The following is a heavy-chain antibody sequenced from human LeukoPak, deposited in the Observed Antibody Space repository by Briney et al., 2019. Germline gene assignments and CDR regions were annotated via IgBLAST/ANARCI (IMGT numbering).Heavy chain of an antibody. J-gene: IGHJ4*02. V-gene: IGHV1-24*01. Sequence: ASVKVSCKVSGYTLTELSMHWVRQAPGKGLEWMGGFDPEDGETIYAQKFQGRVTMTEDTSTDTAYMELSSLRSEDTAVCYCATLKTITMIVVVITPGYYFDYWGQGTLVTVSS. CDR2: FDPEDGET. CDR3: ATLKTITMIVVVITPGYYFDY. CDR1: GYTLTELS. D-gene: IGHD3-22*01.